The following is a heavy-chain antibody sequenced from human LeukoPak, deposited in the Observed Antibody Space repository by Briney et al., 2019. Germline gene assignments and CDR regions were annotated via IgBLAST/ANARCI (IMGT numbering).Heavy chain of an antibody. CDR3: TRDRAGTQSWVEFDL. Sequence: GGSLRLSCAASGFSFSSTYMSWVRQAPGKGLEWVSLIYTSGSTFYADSVMGRFTISRDNPKNTLFLQMNSLRAEDSAVYYCTRDRAGTQSWVEFDLWGQGTLVTVSS. CDR1: GFSFSSTY. D-gene: IGHD3-10*01. J-gene: IGHJ5*02. CDR2: IYTSGST. V-gene: IGHV3-66*03.